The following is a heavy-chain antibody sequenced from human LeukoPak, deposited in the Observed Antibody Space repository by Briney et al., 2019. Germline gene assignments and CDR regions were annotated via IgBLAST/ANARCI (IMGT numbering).Heavy chain of an antibody. CDR1: GFTFDDYA. J-gene: IGHJ4*02. CDR2: ISWNSGSI. Sequence: GGSLRLSCAASGFTFDDYAMHWVRQAPGKGLEWVSGISWNSGSIGYADSVKGRFTISRDNAKNSLYLQMNSLRAEDTAVYYCARDKGKYWGQGTLVTVSS. CDR3: ARDKGKY. V-gene: IGHV3-9*01.